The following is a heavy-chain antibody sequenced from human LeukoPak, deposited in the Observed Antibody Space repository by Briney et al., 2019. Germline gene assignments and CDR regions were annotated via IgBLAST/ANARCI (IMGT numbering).Heavy chain of an antibody. Sequence: ASVKVSCKASGYTFTGYFIHWVRQAPGQGLECMGWTNLNSGGANYAQKFQGRVTKTRDTSISTAYKELSRLRSDDTAVYYCARVPRGGGYDSGWFDPWGQGTLVTVSS. CDR1: GYTFTGYF. CDR3: ARVPRGGGYDSGWFDP. D-gene: IGHD5-12*01. J-gene: IGHJ5*02. V-gene: IGHV1-2*02. CDR2: TNLNSGGA.